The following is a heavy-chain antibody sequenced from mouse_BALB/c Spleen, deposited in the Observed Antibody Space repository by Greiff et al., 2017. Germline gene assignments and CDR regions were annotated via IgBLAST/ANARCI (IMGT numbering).Heavy chain of an antibody. CDR3: ARDSGSSYGYFDV. D-gene: IGHD1-1*01. Sequence: EVQLVESGGGLVQPGGSLKLSCAASGFTFSSYTMSWVRQTPEKRLEWVAYISNGGGSTYYPDTVKGRFTISRDNAKNTLYLQMSSLESEDTAMYYCARDSGSSYGYFDVWGAGTTVTVSS. V-gene: IGHV5-12-2*01. CDR1: GFTFSSYT. J-gene: IGHJ1*01. CDR2: ISNGGGST.